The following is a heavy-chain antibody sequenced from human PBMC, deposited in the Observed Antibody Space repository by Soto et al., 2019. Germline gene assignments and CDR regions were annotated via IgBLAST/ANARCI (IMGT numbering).Heavy chain of an antibody. J-gene: IGHJ6*03. CDR1: GFTFSSYA. CDR2: ISGSGGST. Sequence: GGSLRLSCAASGFTFSSYAMSWVRQAPGKGLEWVSAISGSGGSTYYADSVKGRFTISRDNSKNTLYLQMNSLRAEDTAVYYCAKGVYSYGGGGYMDVWGKGTTVTVSS. D-gene: IGHD5-18*01. CDR3: AKGVYSYGGGGYMDV. V-gene: IGHV3-23*01.